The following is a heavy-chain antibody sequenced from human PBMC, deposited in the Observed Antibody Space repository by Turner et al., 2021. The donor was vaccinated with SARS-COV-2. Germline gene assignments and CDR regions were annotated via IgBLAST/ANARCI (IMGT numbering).Heavy chain of an antibody. Sequence: EVQLVESGGGLVQPGRSLRLSCAASGFTFDDYAMHWVRQAPGKGLDWVSGISWNSGTIGYADSVKGRFIISRDNSKNTLYLQRNSLRAEDTAVYYCAKMGGVYCSGGNCYSGRLDYWGQGTLVTVSS. V-gene: IGHV3-9*01. D-gene: IGHD2-15*01. CDR1: GFTFDDYA. J-gene: IGHJ4*02. CDR3: AKMGGVYCSGGNCYSGRLDY. CDR2: ISWNSGTI.